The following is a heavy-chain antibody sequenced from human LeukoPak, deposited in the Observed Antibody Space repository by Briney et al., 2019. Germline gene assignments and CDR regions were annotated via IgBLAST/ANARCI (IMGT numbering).Heavy chain of an antibody. CDR3: ARTWRQLLPYYYYYYMDV. CDR2: INHSGST. V-gene: IGHV4-34*01. CDR1: GRSFSGYY. Sequence: PSETLSLTCAVYGRSFSGYYWSWIRQPPGKGLEWIGEINHSGSTNYNPSLKSRVTISVDTSKNQFSLKLSSVTAADTAVYYCARTWRQLLPYYYYYYMDVWGKGTTVTVSS. J-gene: IGHJ6*03. D-gene: IGHD5-24*01.